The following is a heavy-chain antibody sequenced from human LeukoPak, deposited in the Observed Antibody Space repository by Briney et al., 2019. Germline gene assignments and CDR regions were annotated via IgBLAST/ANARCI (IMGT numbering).Heavy chain of an antibody. CDR3: ARGPPYYDFWSVYSGENHWFDP. D-gene: IGHD3-3*01. V-gene: IGHV1-2*02. J-gene: IGHJ5*02. CDR2: INPNSGGT. CDR1: GYTFTGYY. Sequence: ASVKVSCKASGYTFTGYYMHWVRQAPGQGLEWMGWINPNSGGTNYAQKFQGRVTMTRDTSISTAYMDLNRLRSDDTAVYYCARGPPYYDFWSVYSGENHWFDPWGQGTLVTVSS.